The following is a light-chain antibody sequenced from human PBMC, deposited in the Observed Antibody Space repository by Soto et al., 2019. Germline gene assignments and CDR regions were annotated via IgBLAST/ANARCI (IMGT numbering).Light chain of an antibody. Sequence: SALTQPPSVSGSPGQSVTISCTGTSSDVGSYNRVSWYQQPPGTAPKLMIYEVSNRPSGVPDRFSGSKSGNTASLTISGLQAEDEADYYCSSYTSSSTFVFGTGTKAPS. CDR3: SSYTSSSTFV. J-gene: IGLJ1*01. V-gene: IGLV2-18*02. CDR2: EVS. CDR1: SSDVGSYNR.